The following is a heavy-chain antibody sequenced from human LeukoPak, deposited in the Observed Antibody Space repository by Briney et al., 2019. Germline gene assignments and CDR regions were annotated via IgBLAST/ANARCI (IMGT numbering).Heavy chain of an antibody. CDR1: GFTVSSNY. J-gene: IGHJ6*02. CDR3: ARDSRAYQNYDILTGPLPSYHGMDV. V-gene: IGHV3-66*01. Sequence: GGSLRLSCAASGFTVSSNYMSWVRQAPGKGLEWVSVIYSGGSTYYADSVKGRFTISRDNSKNTLYLQMNSLRAEDTAVYYCARDSRAYQNYDILTGPLPSYHGMDVWGQGTTVTVSS. D-gene: IGHD3-9*01. CDR2: IYSGGST.